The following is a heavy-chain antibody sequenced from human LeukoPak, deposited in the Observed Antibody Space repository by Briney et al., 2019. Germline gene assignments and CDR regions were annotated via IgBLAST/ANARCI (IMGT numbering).Heavy chain of an antibody. CDR3: ARDVGGSYPFDY. D-gene: IGHD1-26*01. CDR2: INPSGGST. Sequence: ASVKVSCKASGYTFTSYYMHWVRQAPGQGLEWMGIINPSGGSTRYAQKFQGRVTMTSDTPTSTVYMELSSLRSEDTAVYYWARDVGGSYPFDYWGQGTLVTVSS. J-gene: IGHJ4*02. V-gene: IGHV1-46*01. CDR1: GYTFTSYY.